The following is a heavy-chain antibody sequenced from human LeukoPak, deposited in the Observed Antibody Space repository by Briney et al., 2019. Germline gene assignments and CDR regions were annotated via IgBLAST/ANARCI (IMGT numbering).Heavy chain of an antibody. CDR2: IYYSGRT. D-gene: IGHD3-10*01. Sequence: PSETLSLTCTVSGGSLSSYYWSWVRQPPGKGLEWIGYIYYSGRTSYNPSLKSRVTISVDTSKKHFSLKLSSVTAADTAVYYCARRTTMVRRADYFDSWGQGTLVTVSS. CDR1: GGSLSSYY. V-gene: IGHV4-59*12. CDR3: ARRTTMVRRADYFDS. J-gene: IGHJ4*02.